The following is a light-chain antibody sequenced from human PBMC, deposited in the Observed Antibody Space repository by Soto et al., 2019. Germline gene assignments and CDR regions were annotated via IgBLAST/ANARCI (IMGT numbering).Light chain of an antibody. V-gene: IGKV3-15*01. J-gene: IGKJ5*01. Sequence: EIVMTQSPSTLSVSAGERATLSCRASQSVSSNLAWYQQKPGQAPRLLVYGASIRATGIPARFSGSGSWTEFTPTISSLQSEDFAVYYCQQYNTWPPITFGQGTRLEIK. CDR2: GAS. CDR3: QQYNTWPPIT. CDR1: QSVSSN.